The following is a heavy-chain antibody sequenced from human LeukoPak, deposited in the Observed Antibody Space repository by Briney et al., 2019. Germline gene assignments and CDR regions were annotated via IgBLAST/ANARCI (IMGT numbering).Heavy chain of an antibody. CDR2: LSGSGGGT. CDR3: AKGGPQLYYDSSGYYFLDY. Sequence: GSLRLSCAASGFTFSTYAMSWVRQAPGKGLAWVSALSGSGGGTYHADSVKGRFTMSRDNSKNTLYLQMNSLRAEDTAVYYCAKGGPQLYYDSSGYYFLDYWGQGTLVTVST. J-gene: IGHJ4*02. CDR1: GFTFSTYA. D-gene: IGHD3-22*01. V-gene: IGHV3-23*01.